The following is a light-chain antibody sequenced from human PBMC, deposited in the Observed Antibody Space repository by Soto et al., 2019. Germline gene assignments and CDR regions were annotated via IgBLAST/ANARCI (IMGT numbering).Light chain of an antibody. V-gene: IGLV1-44*01. CDR2: TSN. Sequence: QSVLTQPPSVSGTPGQRVTISCSGGSSNIGSNTVNWYQQLPGTAPKLLIYTSNKRPSGVPDRFSGSKSGTSASLAISGLQSEDEADYYCAAWDGSLKGHVFGTGTKVTVL. CDR3: AAWDGSLKGHV. J-gene: IGLJ1*01. CDR1: SSNIGSNT.